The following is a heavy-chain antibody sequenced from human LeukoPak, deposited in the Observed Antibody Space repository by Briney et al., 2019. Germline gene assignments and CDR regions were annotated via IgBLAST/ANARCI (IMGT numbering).Heavy chain of an antibody. CDR1: GFTFTGYY. CDR3: ARVWPGSSSGLYDYYDMDV. Sequence: GGSVNVSCTASGFTFTGYYMHSVRQAPGQGLEGMGWINPKIGGTNYAKKIQGTVTMTRDTSISTAYMEQSRLRSDDTAVYYCARVWPGSSSGLYDYYDMDVWGQGTTVTVSS. J-gene: IGHJ6*02. CDR2: INPKIGGT. D-gene: IGHD6-13*01. V-gene: IGHV1-2*02.